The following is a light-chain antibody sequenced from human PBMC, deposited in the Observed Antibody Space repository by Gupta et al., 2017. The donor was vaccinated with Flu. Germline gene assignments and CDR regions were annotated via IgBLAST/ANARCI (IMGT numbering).Light chain of an antibody. CDR2: LAS. CDR1: KGFVSTDGKNL. J-gene: IGKJ1*01. Sequence: AIICCSSRKGFVSTDGKNLLDWYQQRPGQPPRLLIYLASKRESGVPDRFSGSGSGTDFTLTISSVEADDVGVYFCQQDEHSPWTFGQGTKVEIK. V-gene: IGKV2-30*01. CDR3: QQDEHSPWT.